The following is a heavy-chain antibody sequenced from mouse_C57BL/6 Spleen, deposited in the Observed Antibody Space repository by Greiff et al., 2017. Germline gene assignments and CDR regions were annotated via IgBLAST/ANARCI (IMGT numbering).Heavy chain of an antibody. D-gene: IGHD2-2*01. Sequence: QVHVKQPGTELVKPGASVKLSCKASGYTFTSYWMHWVKQRPGQGLEWIGNINPSNGGTNYNEKFKSKATLTVDKSSSTAYMQLSSLTSEDSAVYYCARWFPIYWYFDVWGTGTTVTVSS. V-gene: IGHV1-53*01. J-gene: IGHJ1*03. CDR2: INPSNGGT. CDR1: GYTFTSYW. CDR3: ARWFPIYWYFDV.